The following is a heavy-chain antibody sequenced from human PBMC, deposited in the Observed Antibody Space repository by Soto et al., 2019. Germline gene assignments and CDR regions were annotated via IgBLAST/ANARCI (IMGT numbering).Heavy chain of an antibody. V-gene: IGHV3-33*01. CDR3: ARGDYYDSSGYYYRGKGAFDI. J-gene: IGHJ3*02. D-gene: IGHD3-22*01. CDR2: IWYDGSNK. Sequence: QSGGSLRLSCAASGFTFSSYGMHWVRQAPGKGLEWVAVIWYDGSNKYFADSVKGRFTISRDNSRNTLYLQMNSLRAEDTAVYYCARGDYYDSSGYYYRGKGAFDIWGQGTMVTVSS. CDR1: GFTFSSYG.